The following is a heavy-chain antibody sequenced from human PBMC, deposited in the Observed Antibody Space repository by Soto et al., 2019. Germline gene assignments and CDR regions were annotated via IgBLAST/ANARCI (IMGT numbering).Heavy chain of an antibody. V-gene: IGHV5-51*01. Sequence: GESLKISCKGSGYSFSSYWIGWVRQMPGKGLEWMGIIHPGDSETRYSPSFQGPVTISAYKSISTAYLQMKSLSGDDTAVDYCAKGYEVSPPVASGWYSNYFYGVDVWRRGTTVTVSS. D-gene: IGHD6-19*01. CDR3: AKGYEVSPPVASGWYSNYFYGVDV. CDR2: IHPGDSET. CDR1: GYSFSSYW. J-gene: IGHJ6*02.